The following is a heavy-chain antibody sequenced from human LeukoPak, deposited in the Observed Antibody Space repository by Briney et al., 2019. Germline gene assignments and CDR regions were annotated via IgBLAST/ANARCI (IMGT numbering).Heavy chain of an antibody. D-gene: IGHD1-14*01. CDR3: ARTYNPDY. CDR2: IRYDGNNK. V-gene: IGHV3-30*02. J-gene: IGHJ4*02. Sequence: PGGSLRLSCTASGFTFSSTGMHWVRQAPGKGLEWVLYIRYDGNNKYYGDSVKGRLTVSRDNSKNTLYLQMNSLRVEDTAVYYCARTYNPDYWGQGTLVTVSS. CDR1: GFTFSSTG.